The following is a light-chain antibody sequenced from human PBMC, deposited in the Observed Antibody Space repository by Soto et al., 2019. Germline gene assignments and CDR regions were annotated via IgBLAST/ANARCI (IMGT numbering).Light chain of an antibody. CDR1: QDIGNF. Sequence: DIQMTQSPSSLSASVGDRVTITCQVSQDIGNFLNWYQQKPGKAPKLLIYDASNLQTGVPSRFSGSGSGTHFTFTISSLQPEDSATYYCHQYDNVPQTFGQGTKLEIK. J-gene: IGKJ2*01. CDR3: HQYDNVPQT. V-gene: IGKV1-33*01. CDR2: DAS.